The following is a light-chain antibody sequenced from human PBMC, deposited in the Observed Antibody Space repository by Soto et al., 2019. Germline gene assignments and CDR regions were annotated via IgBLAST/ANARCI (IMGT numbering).Light chain of an antibody. Sequence: DIQMTQSPSTLSASVGDRVTITCRASQSISSWLAWYQQKPGKAPKLLIYDASSLESGVPSRFSGSGSGTEFTLPSSSLQPDDFATYCYQQYNSYSQTCGQGTKVEIK. J-gene: IGKJ1*01. V-gene: IGKV1-5*01. CDR1: QSISSW. CDR3: QQYNSYSQT. CDR2: DAS.